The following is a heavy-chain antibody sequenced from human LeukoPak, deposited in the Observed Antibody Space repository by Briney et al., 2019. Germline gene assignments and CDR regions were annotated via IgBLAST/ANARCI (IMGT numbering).Heavy chain of an antibody. CDR3: AKDEGIQVWTYAAVY. V-gene: IGHV3-9*01. D-gene: IGHD5-18*01. Sequence: GGSLSLSCAASGFTFGDYAMHWVRHAPGKGLEWVSGISWNSGSIGYADSVKGRFTISRDNAKNSLFLQMNSLRPEDTALYYCAKDEGIQVWTYAAVYWGQGTLVTVSS. CDR2: ISWNSGSI. J-gene: IGHJ4*02. CDR1: GFTFGDYA.